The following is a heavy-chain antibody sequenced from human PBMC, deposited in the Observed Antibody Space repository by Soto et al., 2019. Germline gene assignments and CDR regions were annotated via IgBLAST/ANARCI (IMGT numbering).Heavy chain of an antibody. Sequence: EVQLVESGGGLVQPGGSLRLSCTASGFAFNSYWMHWVRQVPGKGLEWVSLIKSDGSTTSYADSVKGRFTISRDNAKNTLYLQMSSLRAEETAVYYCARDYYYHVGVWGKGTTVIVSS. CDR3: ARDYYYHVGV. V-gene: IGHV3-74*01. CDR1: GFAFNSYW. J-gene: IGHJ6*03. CDR2: IKSDGSTT.